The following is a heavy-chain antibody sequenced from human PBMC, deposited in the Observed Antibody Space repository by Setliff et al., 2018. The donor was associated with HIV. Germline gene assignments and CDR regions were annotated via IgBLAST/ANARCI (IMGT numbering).Heavy chain of an antibody. CDR3: ARHWGRDLGHAFET. Sequence: GGSLRLTCAASGFAFADFAMTWVRQRPGKGPEWVSYINWNGGRTGYADSVKGRFSISRDNTERYVFLEMNRLRAEDTALYYCARHWGRDLGHAFETWGQGTMVTVSS. D-gene: IGHD3-16*01. CDR2: INWNGGRT. J-gene: IGHJ3*02. CDR1: GFAFADFA. V-gene: IGHV3-20*04.